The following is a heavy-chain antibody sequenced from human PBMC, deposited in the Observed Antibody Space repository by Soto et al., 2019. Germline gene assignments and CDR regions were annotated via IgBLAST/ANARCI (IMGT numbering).Heavy chain of an antibody. CDR3: TREGNYHEF. J-gene: IGHJ4*02. CDR1: GFPFGIYT. V-gene: IGHV3-21*01. CDR2: ISSSGTYI. D-gene: IGHD3-10*01. Sequence: GESLKSSCETSGFPFGIYTMNWVRQAPGKGLEWVSSISSSGTYIDYADSVEGRFAISRDEAKNSVFLEMTSLRVDDTAVYYCTREGNYHEFWGQGTLVTVSS.